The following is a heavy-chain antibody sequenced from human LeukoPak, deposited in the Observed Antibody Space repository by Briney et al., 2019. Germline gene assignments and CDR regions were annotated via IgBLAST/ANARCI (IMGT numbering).Heavy chain of an antibody. CDR1: GFTVSSNY. Sequence: GGSLRLSCAASGFTVSSNYMNWVRQAPGKGLEWVSFTHSGGSTYGGTTYYADSVKGRFTISRDNSKNTLYLQMNTLRAEDTAVYYCARGPPNYYDSSNYYPFDYWGQGTLVTVSS. CDR2: THSGGST. V-gene: IGHV3-66*01. CDR3: ARGPPNYYDSSNYYPFDY. D-gene: IGHD3-22*01. J-gene: IGHJ4*02.